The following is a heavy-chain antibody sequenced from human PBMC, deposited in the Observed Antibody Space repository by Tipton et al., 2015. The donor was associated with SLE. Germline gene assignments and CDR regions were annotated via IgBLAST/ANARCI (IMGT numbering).Heavy chain of an antibody. Sequence: SLRLSCAASGFTFSSYAMHWVRQAPGKGLEWVAVISYDGSNKYYADSVKGRFTISRDNSKNTLYLQMNSLRVDDTAVYYCAKGPIMYTYDRSGYEFYDWGQGTLVTVSS. CDR3: AKGPIMYTYDRSGYEFYD. D-gene: IGHD3-22*01. CDR2: ISYDGSNK. CDR1: GFTFSSYA. J-gene: IGHJ4*02. V-gene: IGHV3-30*04.